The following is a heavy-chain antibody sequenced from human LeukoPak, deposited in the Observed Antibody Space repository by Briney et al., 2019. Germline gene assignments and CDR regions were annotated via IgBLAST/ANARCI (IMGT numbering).Heavy chain of an antibody. J-gene: IGHJ4*02. CDR3: AKVGYYDYRIDY. D-gene: IGHD3-3*01. V-gene: IGHV3-30*18. CDR2: ISCDGSNK. CDR1: GFTFSSYG. Sequence: PGGSLRLSCAASGFTFSSYGMHWVRQAPGKGLEWVAVISCDGSNKYYADSVKGRFTISRDNSKNTLYLQMNSLRAEDTAVYYCAKVGYYDYRIDYWGQGTLVTVSS.